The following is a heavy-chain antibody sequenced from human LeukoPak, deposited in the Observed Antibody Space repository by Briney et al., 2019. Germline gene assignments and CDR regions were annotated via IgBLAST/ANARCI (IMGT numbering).Heavy chain of an antibody. CDR2: IHYSGST. J-gene: IGHJ4*02. D-gene: IGHD2-15*01. CDR3: ARVLFHGSHLYYFDY. Sequence: PSETLSLTCIVSGGSISSYYWSWIRQPPGKGLEWIAYIHYSGSTNYNPSLKSRVTISIDTSKNQFSLKLSSVTAADTAVYYCARVLFHGSHLYYFDYWGQGTLVTVSS. V-gene: IGHV4-59*01. CDR1: GGSISSYY.